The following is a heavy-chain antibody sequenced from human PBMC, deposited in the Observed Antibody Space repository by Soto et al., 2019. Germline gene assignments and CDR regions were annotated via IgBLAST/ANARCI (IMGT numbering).Heavy chain of an antibody. CDR3: ATRPSYYDSSGYIFDN. Sequence: QVQVQESGPGLVKPSQTLSLTCTVSGGSISSREYYWNWIRQPPGKGLEWIGYIYDSGSTYYNPSLKSRVTMSVDTSKNQFPLKLGSVTAAETAVYSCATRPSYYDSSGYIFDNWGQGILVTVSS. CDR2: IYDSGST. CDR1: GGSISSREYY. V-gene: IGHV4-30-4*01. D-gene: IGHD3-22*01. J-gene: IGHJ4*02.